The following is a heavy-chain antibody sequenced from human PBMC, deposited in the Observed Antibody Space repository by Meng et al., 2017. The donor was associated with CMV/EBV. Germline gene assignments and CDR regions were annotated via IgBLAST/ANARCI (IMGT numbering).Heavy chain of an antibody. CDR3: AREDACY. V-gene: IGHV3-30-3*01. CDR2: ISYDGSNK. J-gene: IGHJ4*02. CDR1: GFTFSSYA. Sequence: QVQLVGAWGGVVLPGRSLRLSCAASGFTFSSYATHWIRQAPGKGMEWVAVISYDGSNKYYADSVKGRFTISRDNSKNTLYLQMNSLRAEDTAVYYCAREDACYWGQGTLVTVSS.